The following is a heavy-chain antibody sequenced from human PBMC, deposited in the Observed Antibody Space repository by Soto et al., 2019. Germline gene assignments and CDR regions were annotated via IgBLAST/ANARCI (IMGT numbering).Heavy chain of an antibody. CDR3: ARVCTYIGELDYCDY. V-gene: IGHV3-21*06. CDR2: ISRFSDRT. D-gene: IGHD1-26*01. CDR1: GFNFNSYT. Sequence: GGSLRLSCSASGFNFNSYTMNWVRQAPGKGLEWVSSISRFSDRTYYADSVKGRFAIFRANAENSVYLQVNSLRAEDTAVYYGARVCTYIGELDYCDYRGQGSPCTVSS. J-gene: IGHJ4*03.